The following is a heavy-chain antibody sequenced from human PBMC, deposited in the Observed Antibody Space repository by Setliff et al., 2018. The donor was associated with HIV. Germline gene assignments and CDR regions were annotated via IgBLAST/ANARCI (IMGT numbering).Heavy chain of an antibody. CDR3: TAQGSVTNYNVWGGPFWYFDL. CDR2: ISGSGGST. Sequence: GGSLRLSCAASGFTFSNYAMTWVRQAPGKGLEWVSAISGSGGSTYYTDSVKGRFTISRDNTKNSLYLQMNSLRAEDTAVYYCTAQGSVTNYNVWGGPFWYFDLWGRGTLVTVSS. V-gene: IGHV3-23*01. D-gene: IGHD3-3*01. J-gene: IGHJ2*01. CDR1: GFTFSNYA.